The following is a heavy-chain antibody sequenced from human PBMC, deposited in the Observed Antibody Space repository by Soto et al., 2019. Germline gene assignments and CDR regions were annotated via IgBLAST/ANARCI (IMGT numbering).Heavy chain of an antibody. D-gene: IGHD3-16*01. CDR2: IYYSGST. CDR1: GGSVSSGGYY. J-gene: IGHJ6*02. CDR3: ARLIVYYYYGMDV. V-gene: IGHV4-39*01. Sequence: SETLSLTCTVSGGSVSSGGYYWGWIRQPPGKGLEWIGSIYYSGSTYYNPSLKSRVTISVDTSKNQFSLKLSSVTAADTAVYYCARLIVYYYYGMDVWGQGTTVTVSS.